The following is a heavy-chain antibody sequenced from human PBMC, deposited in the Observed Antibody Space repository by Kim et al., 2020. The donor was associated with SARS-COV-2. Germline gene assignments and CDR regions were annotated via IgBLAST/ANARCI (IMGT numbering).Heavy chain of an antibody. J-gene: IGHJ4*02. CDR3: AKAPENIVATTIFDY. V-gene: IGHV3-23*01. Sequence: DSVKGRFTISRDNSKNTLYLQMNSLRAEDTAVYYCAKAPENIVATTIFDYWGQGTLVTVSS. D-gene: IGHD5-12*01.